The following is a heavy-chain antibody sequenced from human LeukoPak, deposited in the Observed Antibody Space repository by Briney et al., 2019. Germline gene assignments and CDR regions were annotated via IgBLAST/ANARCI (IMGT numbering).Heavy chain of an antibody. Sequence: GGSLRLSCAASGFTFSSYAMSWVRQAPGKGLEWVSAISGSGGSTYYADSVRGRFTISRDNSKNTLYLQMNSLRAEDTAVYYCAKPYSSSWALDYWGQGTLVTVSS. CDR2: ISGSGGST. CDR1: GFTFSSYA. J-gene: IGHJ4*02. D-gene: IGHD6-13*01. V-gene: IGHV3-23*01. CDR3: AKPYSSSWALDY.